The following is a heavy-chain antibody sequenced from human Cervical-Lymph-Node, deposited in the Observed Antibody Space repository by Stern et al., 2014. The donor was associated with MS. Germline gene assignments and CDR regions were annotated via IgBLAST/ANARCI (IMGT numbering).Heavy chain of an antibody. V-gene: IGHV1-46*01. CDR2: INPRDATT. CDR3: VREGESLKNFDY. J-gene: IGHJ4*02. CDR1: GNILTRYY. Sequence: QVQLGQSGAEVKEPGASVKLSCKPSGNILTRYYMHWVRQDPGQGLEWVALINPRDATTNYAQKFRGRVTMTRDTSTSTVYMELTSLRSEDTAVYYCVREGESLKNFDYWGQGTLVTVSS.